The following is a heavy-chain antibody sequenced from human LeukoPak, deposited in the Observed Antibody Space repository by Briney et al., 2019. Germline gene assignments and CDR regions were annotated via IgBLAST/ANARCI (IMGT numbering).Heavy chain of an antibody. CDR1: GGSFSGYY. CDR3: ASGAYCGGDCYDDAFDI. Sequence: SETLSLTCAVYGGSFSGYYWSWIRQPPGKGLEWIGEINHSGSTNYNPSLKSRVTISVDTSKNQFSLKLSSVTAADTAVYYCASGAYCGGDCYDDAFDIWGQGTMVTVSS. J-gene: IGHJ3*02. V-gene: IGHV4-34*01. CDR2: INHSGST. D-gene: IGHD2-21*02.